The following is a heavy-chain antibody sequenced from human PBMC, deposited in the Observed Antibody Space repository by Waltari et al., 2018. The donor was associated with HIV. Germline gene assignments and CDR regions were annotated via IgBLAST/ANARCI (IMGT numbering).Heavy chain of an antibody. J-gene: IGHJ4*02. D-gene: IGHD2-21*01. CDR1: GFNFRISA. CDR3: ARAARQSLIQF. Sequence: VASGEGVVQPGGSLRLSCSPSGFNFRISAFHWVRQTPGQGLEWVALVSSDGQTQYYTESVQGRFIVSRDTSGNTVYLQMNGLDPEDAGLYFCARAARQSLIQFWGQGALVIVSS. CDR2: VSSDGQTQ. V-gene: IGHV3-30*07.